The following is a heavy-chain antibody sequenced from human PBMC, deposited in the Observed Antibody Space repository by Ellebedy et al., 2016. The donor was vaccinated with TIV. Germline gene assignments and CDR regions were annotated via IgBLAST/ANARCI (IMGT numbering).Heavy chain of an antibody. J-gene: IGHJ4*02. D-gene: IGHD3-22*01. CDR1: GFTFSRNW. Sequence: GESLKISCEASGFTFSRNWISWFRLAPGKGLEWVANIKQDGSEKYYVDSVKGRFTISRDDAQNSLYLQMNSLTAEDTAFYYCARDKRESGFGVWGQGTLVTVSS. CDR2: IKQDGSEK. CDR3: ARDKRESGFGV. V-gene: IGHV3-7*01.